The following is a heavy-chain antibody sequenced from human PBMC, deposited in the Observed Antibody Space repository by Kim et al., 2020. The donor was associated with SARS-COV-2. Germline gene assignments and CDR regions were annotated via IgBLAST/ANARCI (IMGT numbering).Heavy chain of an antibody. D-gene: IGHD6-19*01. CDR2: IIPIFGTA. CDR3: AREVAGKRDAFDI. V-gene: IGHV1-69*13. Sequence: SVKVSCKASGGTFSSYAISWVRQAPGQGLEWMGGIIPIFGTANYAQKFQGRVTITADESTSTAYMELSSLRSEDTAVYYCAREVAGKRDAFDIWGQGTMVTVSS. CDR1: GGTFSSYA. J-gene: IGHJ3*02.